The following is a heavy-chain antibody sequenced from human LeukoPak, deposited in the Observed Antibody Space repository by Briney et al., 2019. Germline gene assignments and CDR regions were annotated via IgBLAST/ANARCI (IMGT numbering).Heavy chain of an antibody. V-gene: IGHV1-2*02. CDR3: ARAADSLCGAGCFFNYFDT. CDR1: GYSFTDYY. J-gene: IGHJ5*02. CDR2: INTKNGAT. D-gene: IGHD2-21*02. Sequence: GASVKVSCKASGYSFTDYYLHWVRQAPGQGLEWMGWINTKNGATGYAQKFQGRVTMTRDTSSSTAYMEVERLRSGDRALYYCARAADSLCGAGCFFNYFDTWGQGSLVTVSS.